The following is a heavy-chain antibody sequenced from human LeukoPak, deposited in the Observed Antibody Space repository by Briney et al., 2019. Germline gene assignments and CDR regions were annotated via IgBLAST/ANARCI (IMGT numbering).Heavy chain of an antibody. CDR1: GASVSTYF. V-gene: IGHV4-4*07. Sequence: ASETLSLTCTVSGASVSTYFWSWIRQPAGKTMEWIGRVYASGTTYYNPSLRSRVTLSIDTSKSQFSLSLNSVTAADTAVYYCAKTHCGGGSCDKFDSWGQGILVTVSS. CDR3: AKTHCGGGSCDKFDS. J-gene: IGHJ5*01. D-gene: IGHD2-21*01. CDR2: VYASGTT.